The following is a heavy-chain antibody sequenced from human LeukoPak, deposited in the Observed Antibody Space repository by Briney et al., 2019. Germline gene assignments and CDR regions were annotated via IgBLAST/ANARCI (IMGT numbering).Heavy chain of an antibody. CDR3: ARDFARTGDYHHFDY. D-gene: IGHD7-27*01. V-gene: IGHV3-21*01. CDR2: LITSNDI. J-gene: IGHJ4*02. CDR1: GFTFSIYS. Sequence: PGGSLRLSCAASGFTFSIYSMNWVRQAPGKGVEWVSSLITSNDIYYADSVKGRFTISRDNAKNSLYLQMNGLRAEDTAVYYCARDFARTGDYHHFDYWGQGTLVTVSS.